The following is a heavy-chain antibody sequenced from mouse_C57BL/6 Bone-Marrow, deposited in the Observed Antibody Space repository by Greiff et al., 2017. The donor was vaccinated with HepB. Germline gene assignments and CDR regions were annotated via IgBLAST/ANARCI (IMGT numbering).Heavy chain of an antibody. J-gene: IGHJ1*03. V-gene: IGHV5-15*04. CDR3: ARQSTSADWYFDV. CDR2: ISNLAYSI. CDR1: GFTFSDYG. D-gene: IGHD1-3*01. Sequence: EVMLVESGGGLVQPGGSLKLSCAASGFTFSDYGMAWVRQAPRKGPEWVAFISNLAYSIYYADTVTGRFTISRENATNTLYLEMSSLRSEDTAMYYCARQSTSADWYFDVWGTGTTVTVSS.